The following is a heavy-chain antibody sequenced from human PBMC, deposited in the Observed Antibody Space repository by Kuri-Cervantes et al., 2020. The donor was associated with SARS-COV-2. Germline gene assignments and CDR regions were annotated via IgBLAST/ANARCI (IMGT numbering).Heavy chain of an antibody. CDR1: GFTFSSYW. CDR2: INSDGSST. D-gene: IGHD3-3*01. Sequence: GGSLRLSCAASGFTFSSYWMHWVRQAPGKGLVWVSRINSDGSSTSYADSVKGRFTISRDNAKNTLYLQMNSLRAEDTAVYYCARDRYDFWSDLGYYYYGMDVWGQGTTVTVSS. CDR3: ARDRYDFWSDLGYYYYGMDV. V-gene: IGHV3-74*01. J-gene: IGHJ6*02.